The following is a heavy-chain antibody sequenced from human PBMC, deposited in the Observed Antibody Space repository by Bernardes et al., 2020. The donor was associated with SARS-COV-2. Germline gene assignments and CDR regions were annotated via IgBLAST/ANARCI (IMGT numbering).Heavy chain of an antibody. J-gene: IGHJ6*02. CDR3: ARDLTAPGRYRYYYYYGMDV. Sequence: GGSLRLSRAASGFTFSDYYMSWIRQAPGKGLEWVSYISSSSSYTNYADSVKGRFTISRDNAKNSLYLQMNSLRAEDTAVYYCARDLTAPGRYRYYYYYGMDVWGQGTTVTVSS. D-gene: IGHD3-10*01. CDR2: ISSSSSYT. V-gene: IGHV3-11*05. CDR1: GFTFSDYY.